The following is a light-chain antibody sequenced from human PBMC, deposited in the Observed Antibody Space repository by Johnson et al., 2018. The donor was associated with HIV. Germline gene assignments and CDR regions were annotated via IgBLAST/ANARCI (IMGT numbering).Light chain of an antibody. J-gene: IGLJ1*01. CDR1: SSNIGNNY. Sequence: QSVLTQSPSVSAAPGQKVTVSCSGSSSNIGNNYVSWYQQLPGTAPKLLIYENNKRPSGIPDRFSGSKSGTSATLGITGLQTGDEADYYCGTWDSSLSAYNYFFGTGTKVTVL. V-gene: IGLV1-51*02. CDR2: ENN. CDR3: GTWDSSLSAYNYF.